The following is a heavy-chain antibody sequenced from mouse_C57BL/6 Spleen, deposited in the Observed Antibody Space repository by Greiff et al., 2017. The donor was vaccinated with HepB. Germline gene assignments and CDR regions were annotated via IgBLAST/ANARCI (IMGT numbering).Heavy chain of an antibody. Sequence: EVQLQESGAELVRPGASVKLSCTASGFNIKDDYMHWVKQRPEQGLEWIGWIDPENGDTEYASKFQGKATITADPSSNTAYLPLSRLTSEDTAVYYCTTTVVAYYYAMDYWGQGTSVTVSS. V-gene: IGHV14-4*01. D-gene: IGHD1-1*01. CDR1: GFNIKDDY. CDR2: IDPENGDT. J-gene: IGHJ4*01. CDR3: TTTVVAYYYAMDY.